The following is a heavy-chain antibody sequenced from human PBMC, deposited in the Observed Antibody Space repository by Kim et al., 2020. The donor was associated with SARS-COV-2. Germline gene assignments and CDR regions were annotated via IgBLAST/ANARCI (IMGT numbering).Heavy chain of an antibody. CDR2: IKSKTDGGTT. CDR3: TTAIGQQWLVRPT. CDR1: GFTFSNAW. Sequence: GGSLRLSCAASGFTFSNAWMSWVRQAPGKGLEWVGRIKSKTDGGTTDYAAPVKGRFTISRDDSKNTLYLQMNSLKTEDTAVYYCTTAIGQQWLVRPTLGQGTLVTVSS. J-gene: IGHJ5*02. D-gene: IGHD6-19*01. V-gene: IGHV3-15*01.